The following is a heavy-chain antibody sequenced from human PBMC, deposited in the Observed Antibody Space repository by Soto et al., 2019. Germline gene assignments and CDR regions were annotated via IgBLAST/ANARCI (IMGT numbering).Heavy chain of an antibody. Sequence: GASVKVSCKASGYTFTGYYMHWVRQAPGQGLEWMGWINPNSGGTNYAQKFQGWVTMTRDTSISTAYMELSRLRSDDTAVYYCARGNEVHDILTGTWAPWYYGMDVWGQGTTVTVSS. J-gene: IGHJ6*02. CDR3: ARGNEVHDILTGTWAPWYYGMDV. CDR1: GYTFTGYY. V-gene: IGHV1-2*04. CDR2: INPNSGGT. D-gene: IGHD3-9*01.